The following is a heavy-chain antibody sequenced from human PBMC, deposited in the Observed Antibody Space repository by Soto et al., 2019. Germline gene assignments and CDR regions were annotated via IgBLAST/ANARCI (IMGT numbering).Heavy chain of an antibody. Sequence: QVHLVQSGADGRKSGSSVRVSCTASGGGTLSNDAISWVRQAPGQGLEWLGRISPFFGTTDDSQSFQGRLTMTADASTGTVYMELRSLQSDDTAVYYCSREVVTETTGGSFDSWGQGTMVHVSS. CDR1: GGGTLSNDA. D-gene: IGHD2-21*02. CDR2: ISPFFGTT. CDR3: SREVVTETTGGSFDS. V-gene: IGHV1-69*01. J-gene: IGHJ4*02.